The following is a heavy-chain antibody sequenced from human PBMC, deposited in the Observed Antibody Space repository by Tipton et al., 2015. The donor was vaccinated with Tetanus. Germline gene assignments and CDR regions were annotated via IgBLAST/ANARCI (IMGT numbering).Heavy chain of an antibody. V-gene: IGHV3-48*02. J-gene: IGHJ4*02. D-gene: IGHD2-8*02. CDR3: ASPDRALRGVSAFDY. CDR1: GFTFSSYS. Sequence: CAASGFTFSSYSMNWVRQAPGKGLEWVSYISSSSSTIYYADSVKGRFTISRDNAKNSLYLQMNSLRDEDTAVYYCASPDRALRGVSAFDYWGQGTLVTVSS. CDR2: ISSSSSTI.